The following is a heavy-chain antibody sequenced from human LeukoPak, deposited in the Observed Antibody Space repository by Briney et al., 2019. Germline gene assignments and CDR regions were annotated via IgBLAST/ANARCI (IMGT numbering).Heavy chain of an antibody. CDR2: IWYDGSNK. CDR1: GFTFSTYE. Sequence: PGGSLRLSCAASGFTFSTYEMNWVRQAPGKGLEWVAHIWYDGSNKYYADSLKGRFTISRDNSKNTLFLQMNSLRTEDTAVYYCSRGEWELSDYWGQGTLVTVSS. CDR3: SRGEWELSDY. D-gene: IGHD1-26*01. J-gene: IGHJ4*02. V-gene: IGHV3-33*08.